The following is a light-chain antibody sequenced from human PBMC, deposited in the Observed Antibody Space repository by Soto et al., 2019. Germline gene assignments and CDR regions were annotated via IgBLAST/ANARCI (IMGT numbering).Light chain of an antibody. CDR2: DTS. Sequence: EVVLTQSPATLSVSPCEGVALSCSAIQGIGDTLAWYQHKPGQTPRLLIYDTSARATGVPARFSGSRSGPDFTLTISSLEPEDFAVYYCQQRSNWPPGITFGGGTKVDIK. J-gene: IGKJ4*01. V-gene: IGKV3-11*01. CDR3: QQRSNWPPGIT. CDR1: QGIGDT.